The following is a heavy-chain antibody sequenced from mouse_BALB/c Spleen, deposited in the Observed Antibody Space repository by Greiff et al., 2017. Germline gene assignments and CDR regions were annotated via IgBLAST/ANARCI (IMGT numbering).Heavy chain of an antibody. Sequence: EVKVEESGGGLVKPGGSLKLSCAASGFTFSDYYMYWVRQTPEKRLEWVATISDGGSYTYYPDSVKGRFTISRDNAKNNLYLQMSSLKSEDTAMYYCAREIYDGYYEAMDYWGQGTSVTVSS. J-gene: IGHJ4*01. D-gene: IGHD2-3*01. CDR2: ISDGGSYT. CDR3: AREIYDGYYEAMDY. CDR1: GFTFSDYY. V-gene: IGHV5-4*02.